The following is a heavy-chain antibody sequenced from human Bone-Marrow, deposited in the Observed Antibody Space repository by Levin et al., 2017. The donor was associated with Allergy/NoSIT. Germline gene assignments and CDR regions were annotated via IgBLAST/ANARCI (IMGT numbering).Heavy chain of an antibody. J-gene: IGHJ4*02. Sequence: PGGSLRLSCAASGFTFSSYAMHWVRQAPGKGLEWVAVISYDGSNKYYADSVKGRFTISRDNSKNTLYLQMNSLRAEDTAVYYCARDRGRYFDWLEGENFDYWGQGTLVTVSS. CDR2: ISYDGSNK. CDR1: GFTFSSYA. V-gene: IGHV3-30-3*01. CDR3: ARDRGRYFDWLEGENFDY. D-gene: IGHD3-9*01.